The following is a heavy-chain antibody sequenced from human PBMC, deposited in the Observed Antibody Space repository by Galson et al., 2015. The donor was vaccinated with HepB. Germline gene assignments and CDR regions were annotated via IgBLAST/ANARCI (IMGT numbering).Heavy chain of an antibody. J-gene: IGHJ6*02. D-gene: IGHD2/OR15-2a*01. CDR3: TTYLQARNYGMDV. Sequence: SLRLSCAASGFTFSNAWMSWVRQAPGKGLEWVGRIKSKTDGGTTDYAAPVKGRFTISRDDSKNTLYLQMNSLKTEDTAVYYCTTYLQARNYGMDVWGQGTTVTVSS. V-gene: IGHV3-15*01. CDR2: IKSKTDGGTT. CDR1: GFTFSNAW.